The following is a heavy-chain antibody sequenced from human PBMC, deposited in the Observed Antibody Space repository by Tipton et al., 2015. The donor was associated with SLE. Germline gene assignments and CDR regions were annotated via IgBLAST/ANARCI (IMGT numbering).Heavy chain of an antibody. J-gene: IGHJ4*02. D-gene: IGHD6-6*01. Sequence: TLSLTCAVYGGSFSGYYWSWIRQPPGKGLEWIGEINHSGSTNYNPSLKSRVTISVDTSKNQFSLKLSSVTAADTAVYYCARSPTPIAARGYYFDYWGQGTLVTVSS. V-gene: IGHV4-34*01. CDR1: GGSFSGYY. CDR3: ARSPTPIAARGYYFDY. CDR2: INHSGST.